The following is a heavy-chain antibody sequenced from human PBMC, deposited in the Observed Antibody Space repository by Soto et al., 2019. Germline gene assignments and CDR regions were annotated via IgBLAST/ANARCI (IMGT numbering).Heavy chain of an antibody. J-gene: IGHJ4*02. CDR2: INAGNGNT. V-gene: IGHV1-3*01. CDR1: GYTFTRYA. D-gene: IGHD6-13*01. CDR3: AREGVAAAGDY. Sequence: QVQLVQSGAEVKKPGASVKVSCKASGYTFTRYAMHWVRQAPGQRLEWMGWINAGNGNTKYSQKFQGRVTITRDTPASTAFMELSSLRSEDTAVYYCAREGVAAAGDYWGQGTLVTVSS.